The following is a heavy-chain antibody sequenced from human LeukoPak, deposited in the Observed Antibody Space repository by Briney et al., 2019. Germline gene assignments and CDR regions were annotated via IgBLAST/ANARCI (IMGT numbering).Heavy chain of an antibody. Sequence: WGSLRLSCAASGFTFNNYGMSWVRQAPGKGLEWVSGISGSGVTTYYADSVKGRFTISRDNPKNTLYLQMNSLRAEDTAVYYCAKGINWNDYWGQGTLVTVSS. D-gene: IGHD1-1*01. J-gene: IGHJ4*02. CDR3: AKGINWNDY. V-gene: IGHV3-23*01. CDR2: ISGSGVTT. CDR1: GFTFNNYG.